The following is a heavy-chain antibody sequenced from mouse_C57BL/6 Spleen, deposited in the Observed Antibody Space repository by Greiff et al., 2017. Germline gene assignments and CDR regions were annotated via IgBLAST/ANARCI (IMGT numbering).Heavy chain of an antibody. J-gene: IGHJ4*01. V-gene: IGHV5-17*01. D-gene: IGHD2-3*01. CDR1: GFTFSDYG. CDR2: ISSGSSTI. Sequence: EVKLMESGGGLVKPGGSLKLSCAASGFTFSDYGMHWVRQAPEKGLEWVAYISSGSSTIYYADTVKGRFTISRDNAKNTLFLQMTSLRSEDTAMYFCARPLYDGDCYAMDYWGQGTSVTVSS. CDR3: ARPLYDGDCYAMDY.